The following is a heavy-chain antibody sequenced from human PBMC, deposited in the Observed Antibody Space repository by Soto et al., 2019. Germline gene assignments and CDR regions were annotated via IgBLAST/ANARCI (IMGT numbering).Heavy chain of an antibody. CDR2: IWYDGSEK. Sequence: GGSLRLSCAVSGSTLSSYGMHWVRQAPGKGLEWVALIWYDGSEKYYADSVKGRFTISRDNSKNTLYLQMNSLRAEDTAVYYWARDFDYWGQGTLVTVSS. CDR1: GSTLSSYG. J-gene: IGHJ4*02. V-gene: IGHV3-33*08. CDR3: ARDFDY.